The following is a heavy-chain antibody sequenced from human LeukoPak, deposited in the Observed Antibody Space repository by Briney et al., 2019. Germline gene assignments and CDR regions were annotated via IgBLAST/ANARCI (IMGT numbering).Heavy chain of an antibody. V-gene: IGHV3-7*01. D-gene: IGHD1-26*01. CDR2: ITQGGSDK. CDR1: GFTLSNRW. CDR3: ARDPFEL. Sequence: GGSLRLSCEASGFTLSNRWMTWVRQAPGKGLEWVATITQGGSDKFYVDSVKGRFIISGDNAKNSLYLQMYSLRAEDTAVYYCARDPFELWGQGTLVTVSS. J-gene: IGHJ4*02.